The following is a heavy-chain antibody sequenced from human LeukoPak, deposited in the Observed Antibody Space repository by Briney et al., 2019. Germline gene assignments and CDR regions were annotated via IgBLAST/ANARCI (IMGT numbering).Heavy chain of an antibody. Sequence: PGGSLRLSCAASGFTFSSYNINLVRQAPGKGLELVSSISSSSSYIYYADSVKGRFTISRHNAKNSLYLQMNSLRAEDTAVYYCARAGADPLLGFDSWGQGTLVTVSS. V-gene: IGHV3-21*01. CDR3: ARAGADPLLGFDS. CDR1: GFTFSSYN. D-gene: IGHD4/OR15-4a*01. J-gene: IGHJ4*02. CDR2: ISSSSSYI.